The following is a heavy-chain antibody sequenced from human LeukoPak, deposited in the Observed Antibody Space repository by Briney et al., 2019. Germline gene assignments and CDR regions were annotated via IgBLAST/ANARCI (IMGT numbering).Heavy chain of an antibody. J-gene: IGHJ4*02. Sequence: GGSLRLSCAASGFTFSTYSMNWVREGLGRGLEWVSSISSSSDYIYYADSVKGRFTISRDNAKNSLFLQMDSLRAEDTAVYYCAREPYSTSSGDYWGQGTLVTVSS. CDR3: AREPYSTSSGDY. CDR1: GFTFSTYS. V-gene: IGHV3-21*01. D-gene: IGHD6-6*01. CDR2: ISSSSDYI.